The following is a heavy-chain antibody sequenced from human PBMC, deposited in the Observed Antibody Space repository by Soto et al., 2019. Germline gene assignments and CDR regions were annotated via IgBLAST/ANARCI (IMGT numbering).Heavy chain of an antibody. CDR2: IYYSGST. CDR3: ARDLPGYCSGGSCSRSHWFGP. V-gene: IGHV4-30-4*01. D-gene: IGHD2-15*01. CDR1: GGSISSGDYY. J-gene: IGHJ5*02. Sequence: SETLSLTCTVSGGSISSGDYYWSWIRQPPGKGLEWIGYIYYSGSTYYNPSLKSRVTISVDTSKNQFSLKLSSVTAADTAVYYCARDLPGYCSGGSCSRSHWFGPWGQGTLVTVSS.